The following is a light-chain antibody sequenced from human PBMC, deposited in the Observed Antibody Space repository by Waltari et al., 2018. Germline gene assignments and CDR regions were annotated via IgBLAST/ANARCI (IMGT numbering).Light chain of an antibody. CDR1: PGAVTSGHL. Sequence: QAVVTQEPSLTVSPGGTVTPTCGSSPGAVTSGHLPYWFQQEPGQTPRTLIYDTNIKHSWTPARFSGSLLGGKAALTLSGAQPEDEAEYYCLLYYSGTRVFGGGTKLTVL. CDR2: DTN. V-gene: IGLV7-46*01. CDR3: LLYYSGTRV. J-gene: IGLJ2*01.